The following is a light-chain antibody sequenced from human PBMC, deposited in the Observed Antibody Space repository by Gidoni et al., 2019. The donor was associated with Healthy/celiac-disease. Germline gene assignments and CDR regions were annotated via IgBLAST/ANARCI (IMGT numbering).Light chain of an antibody. CDR3: QQSYSTMYT. J-gene: IGKJ2*01. V-gene: IGKV1-39*01. CDR2: AAS. CDR1: QSISSY. Sequence: DIQMTQPPSSLSASVGDRVTTTCRASQSISSYLNWYQQQPGKAPQLLIYAASGLQSGVPSRFSGSGSGTDFTLTISSLQPEDFATYYCQQSYSTMYTFGQGTKLEIK.